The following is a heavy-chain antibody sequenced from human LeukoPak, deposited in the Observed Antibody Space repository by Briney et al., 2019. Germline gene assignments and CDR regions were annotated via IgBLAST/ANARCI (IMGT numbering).Heavy chain of an antibody. CDR2: ISSDGSSE. V-gene: IGHV3-30*18. Sequence: PGRPLRLSCGASGFTFSTYAMHWVRQTPDKELEWVAVISSDGSSEKYADSVKGRFTVSRDNSKNTLFLRMNNLTPEDTAVYYCAKGIDISTWYGSWFGPWGQGTLVTVSS. CDR3: AKGIDISTWYGSWFGP. CDR1: GFTFSTYA. J-gene: IGHJ5*02. D-gene: IGHD3-3*02.